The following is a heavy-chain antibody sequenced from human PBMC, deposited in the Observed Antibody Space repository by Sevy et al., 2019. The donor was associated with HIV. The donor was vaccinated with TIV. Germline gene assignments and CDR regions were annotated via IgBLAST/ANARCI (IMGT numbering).Heavy chain of an antibody. CDR3: ARAQPYCSGSSCYDYFDP. CDR2: INPNSGGT. J-gene: IGHJ5*02. D-gene: IGHD2-15*01. Sequence: ASLKVSCKASGYTFTGYYMHWVRQAPGQGLEWMGRINPNSGGTNYAQKFQDRVTMTRDTSISTAYMELSRLRSDDTAVYYCARAQPYCSGSSCYDYFDPWGQGTLVTVSS. V-gene: IGHV1-2*06. CDR1: GYTFTGYY.